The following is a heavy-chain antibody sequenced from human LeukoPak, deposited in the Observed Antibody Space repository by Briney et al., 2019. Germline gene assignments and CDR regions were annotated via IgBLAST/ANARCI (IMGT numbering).Heavy chain of an antibody. CDR1: GFTFSSHA. J-gene: IGHJ3*02. Sequence: GGSLRLSCAASGFTFSSHAMNWVRQAPGKGLEWISSISTDSLTIKYADFVSGQFTISRDNAEHLLFLQMNSLRAEDTAVYYCARKAQTGSHSGPFDIWGQGTMVTVSS. D-gene: IGHD1-26*01. CDR2: ISTDSLTI. CDR3: ARKAQTGSHSGPFDI. V-gene: IGHV3-48*04.